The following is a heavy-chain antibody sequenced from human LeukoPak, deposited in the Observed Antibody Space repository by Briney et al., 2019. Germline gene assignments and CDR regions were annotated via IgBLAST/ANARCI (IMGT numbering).Heavy chain of an antibody. J-gene: IGHJ4*02. Sequence: ASVTVSCKASGYTFTRYGITWVRQAPGQGREWMGWISAYNGNTNYAQKVQGRVTMTTHTSTSTAYMELRSLRSDDTAVYYCARSQYDYIWGNYRNPDYWGQGTLVTVSS. CDR1: GYTFTRYG. CDR3: ARSQYDYIWGNYRNPDY. CDR2: ISAYNGNT. D-gene: IGHD3-16*02. V-gene: IGHV1-18*01.